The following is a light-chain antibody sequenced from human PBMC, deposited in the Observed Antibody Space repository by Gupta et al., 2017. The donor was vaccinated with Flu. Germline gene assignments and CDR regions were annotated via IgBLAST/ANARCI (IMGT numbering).Light chain of an antibody. J-gene: IGKJ3*01. Sequence: DIQLTQSPSFLSASVGDRVTITCRASQGISSYLAWYQQKPGKAPNLLIYGASTLQSGVPSGFSGSGSGTEFTLTISSLQPEDFATYYCQQLNSYPPSFTFGPGTKVDIK. CDR3: QQLNSYPPSFT. CDR2: GAS. V-gene: IGKV1-9*01. CDR1: QGISSY.